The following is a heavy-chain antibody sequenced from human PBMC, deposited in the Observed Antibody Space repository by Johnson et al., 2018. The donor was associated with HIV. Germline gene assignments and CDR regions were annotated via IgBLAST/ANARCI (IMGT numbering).Heavy chain of an antibody. V-gene: IGHV3-30*04. D-gene: IGHD1-26*01. Sequence: QVQLVESGGGVVQPGRSLRLSCAASGFTFSSYAMHWVRQAPGKGLEWVAVISYDGSNKYYADSVKGRLTISRDKSKNTLYLQLNSLRAEDTAVYYCARGSPSGSPDIWGQGRMVTVSS. J-gene: IGHJ3*02. CDR2: ISYDGSNK. CDR3: ARGSPSGSPDI. CDR1: GFTFSSYA.